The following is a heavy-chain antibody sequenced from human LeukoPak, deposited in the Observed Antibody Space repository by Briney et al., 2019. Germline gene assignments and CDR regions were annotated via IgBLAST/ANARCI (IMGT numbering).Heavy chain of an antibody. J-gene: IGHJ6*02. V-gene: IGHV3-64D*09. CDR2: ISDSGGST. CDR1: GFPFSSYA. D-gene: IGHD2-15*01. CDR3: VRGYSFGPYGMDV. Sequence: GESLKISCSASGFPFSSYAMHWVRQAPGKGLEYVSAISDSGGSTYYADSVKGRFTISGDNSKNTLYLQMSSLRAEDTAVYFCVRGYSFGPYGMDVWGQGTTVTVSS.